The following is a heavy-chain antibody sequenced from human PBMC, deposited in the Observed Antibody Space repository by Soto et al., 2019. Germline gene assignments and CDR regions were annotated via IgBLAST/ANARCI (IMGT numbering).Heavy chain of an antibody. CDR2: ISGSGGST. D-gene: IGHD6-13*01. CDR3: AKDQGSSWYEIDY. Sequence: EVQLLESGGGLVQPGGSLRLSCAASGFTFSNYAVTWVRQAPGKGLEWVSTISGSGGSTYYAVSVKGRFTISRDNSKNTLSLQMNSLRAEDTAVYYCAKDQGSSWYEIDYWGQGTLVTVSS. CDR1: GFTFSNYA. V-gene: IGHV3-23*01. J-gene: IGHJ4*02.